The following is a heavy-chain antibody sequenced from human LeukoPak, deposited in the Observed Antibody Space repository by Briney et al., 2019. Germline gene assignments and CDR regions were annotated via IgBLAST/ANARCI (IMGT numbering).Heavy chain of an antibody. V-gene: IGHV3-7*01. D-gene: IGHD2-2*01. CDR1: GFTFSTYT. J-gene: IGHJ6*03. Sequence: KPGGSLRLSCAASGFTFSTYTMNWVRQAPGKGLEWVANIKHDGSKKYFVDSMKGRFTISRDNGKNSLYLQMNSLRAEDTAVYYCAREVVEPADIGNFYYYYMDVWGKGTTVTVSS. CDR3: AREVVEPADIGNFYYYYMDV. CDR2: IKHDGSKK.